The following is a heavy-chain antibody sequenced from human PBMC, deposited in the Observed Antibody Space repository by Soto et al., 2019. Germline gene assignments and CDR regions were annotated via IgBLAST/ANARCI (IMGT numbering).Heavy chain of an antibody. V-gene: IGHV1-8*01. J-gene: IGHJ6*02. CDR2: MNPNSGNT. CDR1: GYTFTSYD. CDR3: ARGSTMVRGVIKYYYYYGMDV. D-gene: IGHD3-10*01. Sequence: ASVNVSCKASGYTFTSYDINWVRQATGQGLEWMGWMNPNSGNTGYAQKFQGRVTMTRNTSISAAYMELSSLRSEDTAVYYCARGSTMVRGVIKYYYYYGMDVWGQGTTVTVSS.